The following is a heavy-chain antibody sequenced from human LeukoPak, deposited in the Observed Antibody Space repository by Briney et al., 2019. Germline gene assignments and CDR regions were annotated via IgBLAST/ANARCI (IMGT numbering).Heavy chain of an antibody. CDR2: IRYDGSNK. J-gene: IGHJ4*02. Sequence: GGSLRLSCAASGFTFSSYGMHWVRQAPGKGLEWVAFIRYDGSNKYYADSEKGRFTVSRDHSKNSLYLQMNSLRAEDTAVYYCARGGYYNILTGFRGRILGFDYWGQGALVTVSS. V-gene: IGHV3-30*02. D-gene: IGHD3-9*01. CDR1: GFTFSSYG. CDR3: ARGGYYNILTGFRGRILGFDY.